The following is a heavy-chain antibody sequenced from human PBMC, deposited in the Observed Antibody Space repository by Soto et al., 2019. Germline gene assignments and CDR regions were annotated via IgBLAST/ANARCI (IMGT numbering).Heavy chain of an antibody. Sequence: SETLSLTCTVSGGSISSYYWSWIRQPPGKGLEWIGYIYYSGSTNYNPSLKSRVTISVDTSKNQFSLKLSSVTAADTAVYYCARQTLGYCSGGSCYFNAFDIWGQGTMVTVSS. D-gene: IGHD2-15*01. CDR3: ARQTLGYCSGGSCYFNAFDI. V-gene: IGHV4-59*08. J-gene: IGHJ3*02. CDR2: IYYSGST. CDR1: GGSISSYY.